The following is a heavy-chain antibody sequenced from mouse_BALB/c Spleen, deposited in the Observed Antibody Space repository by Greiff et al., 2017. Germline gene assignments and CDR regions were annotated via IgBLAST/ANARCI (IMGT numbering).Heavy chain of an antibody. J-gene: IGHJ3*01. Sequence: VQLQQSGPELVKPGASVKMSCKASGYTYTSYVMHWVKQKPGQGLEWIGYINPYNDGTKYNEKFKGKATLTSDKSSSTAYMELSSLTSEDSAVYYCARGLGLGEDWFAYWGQGTLVTVSA. V-gene: IGHV1-14*01. CDR3: ARGLGLGEDWFAY. CDR1: GYTYTSYV. D-gene: IGHD3-1*01. CDR2: INPYNDGT.